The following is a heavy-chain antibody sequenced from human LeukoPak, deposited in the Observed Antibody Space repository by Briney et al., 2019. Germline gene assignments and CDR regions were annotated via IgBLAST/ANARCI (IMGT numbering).Heavy chain of an antibody. D-gene: IGHD2-15*01. J-gene: IGHJ4*02. CDR1: GFTFSSYA. V-gene: IGHV3-23*01. CDR2: ISGSGDRT. Sequence: GSLRLSCAASGFTFSSYAMTWVRQAPGKGLEWVSVISGSGDRTYYADSVKGRFTISRDNSKNTLYLQMSSLRAEDTAVYYCAKDRGGGNLDFDYWGQGTLVTVSS. CDR3: AKDRGGGNLDFDY.